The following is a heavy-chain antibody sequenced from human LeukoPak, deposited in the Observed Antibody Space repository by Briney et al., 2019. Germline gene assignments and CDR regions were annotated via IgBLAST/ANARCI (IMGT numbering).Heavy chain of an antibody. V-gene: IGHV4-59*06. D-gene: IGHD1-7*01. J-gene: IGHJ5*02. CDR2: IYYSGST. Sequence: SETLSLTCTVSGGSISSYYWSWIRQHPGKGLEWIGYIYYSGSTYYNPSLKSRVTISVDTSKNQFSLKLSSVTAADTAVYYCARGRLTGTSSYNWFDPWGQGTLVTVSS. CDR3: ARGRLTGTSSYNWFDP. CDR1: GGSISSYY.